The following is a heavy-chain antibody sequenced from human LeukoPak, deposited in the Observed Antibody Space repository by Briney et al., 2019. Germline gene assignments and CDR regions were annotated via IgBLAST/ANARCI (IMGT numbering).Heavy chain of an antibody. D-gene: IGHD3-10*01. CDR3: VRGPYGSGISNWFDP. Sequence: KSSETLSLTCTVSGGSISSYYSNWIRQSPGKGLEWIGYIYYNGSTNYNPSLQSRVTVSVDTSKNQFSLRLTSVSAADTAVYYCVRGPYGSGISNWFDPWGQGTQVIVSS. J-gene: IGHJ5*02. CDR1: GGSISSYY. CDR2: IYYNGST. V-gene: IGHV4-59*01.